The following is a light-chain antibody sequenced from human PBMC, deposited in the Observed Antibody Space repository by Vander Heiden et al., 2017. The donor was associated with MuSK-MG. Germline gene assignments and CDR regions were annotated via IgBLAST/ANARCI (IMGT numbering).Light chain of an antibody. CDR2: AAS. CDR1: QSISSY. CDR3: RRSDGTSRT. J-gene: IGKJ1*01. V-gene: IGKV1-39*01. Sequence: DIQMTQSPSSLSASVGDRVTITCRASQSISSYLNWYQQKPGKAPKLLIYAASSLQSRVPSRFSGRGSVSDFTLTMIRILLEAFATYYCRRSDGTSRTFGQRSKVEIK.